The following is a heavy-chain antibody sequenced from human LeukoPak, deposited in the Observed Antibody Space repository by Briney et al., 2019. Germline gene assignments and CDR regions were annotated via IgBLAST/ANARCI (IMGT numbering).Heavy chain of an antibody. V-gene: IGHV3-9*01. Sequence: GGSLRLSCAASGFTFDDYAMHWVRQAPGKGLEWVSGISWNSGSIDYAESVKGRFTISRDNARNSLYLQMNSLRAEDTALYYCAKGVVGGGMDVWGQGTTVTVSS. CDR1: GFTFDDYA. D-gene: IGHD2-15*01. J-gene: IGHJ6*02. CDR3: AKGVVGGGMDV. CDR2: ISWNSGSI.